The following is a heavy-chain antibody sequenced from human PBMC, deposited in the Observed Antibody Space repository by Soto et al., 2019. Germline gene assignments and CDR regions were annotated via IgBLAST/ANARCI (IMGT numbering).Heavy chain of an antibody. J-gene: IGHJ4*02. V-gene: IGHV4-4*07. CDR2: IFGSGET. Sequence: QVQLQESGPGLLKPSETLSLTCTVSGASMRNYYWSWIRQPAGKGLEWIGRIFGSGETYYNPSLKSRIILPVDLSKSQFSLELTSVTAADTAVYFCVREGDYSDNNGYPLFDYWGQGTLVTVSP. CDR3: VREGDYSDNNGYPLFDY. D-gene: IGHD3-22*01. CDR1: GASMRNYY.